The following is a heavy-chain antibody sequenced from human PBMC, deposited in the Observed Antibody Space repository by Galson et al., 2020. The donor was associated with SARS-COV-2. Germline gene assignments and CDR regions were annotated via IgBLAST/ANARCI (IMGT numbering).Heavy chain of an antibody. CDR2: IYNSGST. CDR3: ARGRDGSGNWYFDL. CDR1: GGSISSGGYS. Sequence: ASETLSLTCAVSGGSISSGGYSWSWIRQPPGKGLEWIGYIYNSGSTYYNPSLKSRVTISVDRSKNQFSLKLSSVTAADTAVYYCARGRDGSGNWYFDLWGRGTLVTVSS. D-gene: IGHD3-10*01. J-gene: IGHJ2*01. V-gene: IGHV4-30-2*01.